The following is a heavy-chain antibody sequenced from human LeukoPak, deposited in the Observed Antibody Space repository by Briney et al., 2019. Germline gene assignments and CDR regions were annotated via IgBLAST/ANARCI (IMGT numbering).Heavy chain of an antibody. D-gene: IGHD2-15*01. CDR2: INPSGGST. CDR1: GYTFTSYY. CDR3: ARSWAGYCSGGSCYSLDY. V-gene: IGHV1-46*01. J-gene: IGHJ4*02. Sequence: ASVKVSRKASGYTFTSYYMHWVRQAPGQGLVWMGIINPSGGSTSYAQKFQGRVTMTRDTSTSTVYMELSSLRSEDTAVYYCARSWAGYCSGGSCYSLDYWGQGTLVTVSS.